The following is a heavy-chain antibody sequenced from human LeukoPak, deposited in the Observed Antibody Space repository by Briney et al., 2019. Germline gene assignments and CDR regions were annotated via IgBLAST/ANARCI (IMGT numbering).Heavy chain of an antibody. Sequence: SVKVSCKASGGTFSSYAISWVRQAPGQGLEWMGGIIPIFGTANYAQKFQGGVTITTDESTSTAYMELSSLRSEDTAVYYCARVTYYYDSSGYYYPMDYWGQGTLVTVSS. CDR3: ARVTYYYDSSGYYYPMDY. D-gene: IGHD3-22*01. V-gene: IGHV1-69*05. CDR2: IIPIFGTA. CDR1: GGTFSSYA. J-gene: IGHJ4*02.